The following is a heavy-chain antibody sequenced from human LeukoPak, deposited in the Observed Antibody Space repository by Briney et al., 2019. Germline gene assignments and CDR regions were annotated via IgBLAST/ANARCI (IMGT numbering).Heavy chain of an antibody. CDR2: ISGSGTGT. Sequence: PGGSLRLSCAASRFTFKDYAMNWVRQAPGKGLEWVSTISGSGTGTYYADSVKGRFTISRDNSKSTLYLHMNSLRAEDTAVYYCAKDKKYYDSSGSPYYYYGMDVWGQGTTVTVSS. V-gene: IGHV3-23*01. D-gene: IGHD3-22*01. CDR1: RFTFKDYA. CDR3: AKDKKYYDSSGSPYYYYGMDV. J-gene: IGHJ6*02.